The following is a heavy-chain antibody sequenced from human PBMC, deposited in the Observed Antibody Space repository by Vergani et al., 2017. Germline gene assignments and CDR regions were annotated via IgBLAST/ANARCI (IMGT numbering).Heavy chain of an antibody. J-gene: IGHJ2*01. CDR3: AKSDWGGDCPGNFDL. Sequence: QVQLVESGGGVVQPGRSLRLSCAASGFTFNSYGMHWVRQAPGNGLEWVAVISYDGSNKYYADSVKGQFTISRDNSKNTRYLQMNSLRAEDTAVYYCAKSDWGGDCPGNFDLWGRGTLVTVSS. D-gene: IGHD2-21*02. V-gene: IGHV3-30*18. CDR2: ISYDGSNK. CDR1: GFTFNSYG.